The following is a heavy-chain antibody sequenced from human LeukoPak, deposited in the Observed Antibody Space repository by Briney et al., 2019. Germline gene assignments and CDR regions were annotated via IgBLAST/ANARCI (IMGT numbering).Heavy chain of an antibody. Sequence: GASVKVSCKASGYTFTSYYMHWVRQAPGQGLEWMGRIIPIFGTANYAQKFQGRVTITTDESTSTAYMELSSLRSEDTAVYYCARVGSSGWYYPNWFDPWGQGTLVTVSS. CDR1: GYTFTSYY. V-gene: IGHV1-69*05. CDR2: IIPIFGTA. CDR3: ARVGSSGWYYPNWFDP. J-gene: IGHJ5*02. D-gene: IGHD6-19*01.